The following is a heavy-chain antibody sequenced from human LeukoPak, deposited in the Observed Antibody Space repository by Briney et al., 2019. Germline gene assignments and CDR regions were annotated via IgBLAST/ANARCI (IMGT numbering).Heavy chain of an antibody. J-gene: IGHJ4*02. CDR1: GGSISSYY. CDR2: IYYSGST. Sequence: PSETLSLTCTVSGGSISSYYWSWIRQPPGKGLEWIWYIYYSGSTNYNPSLKSRVTISVDTSKNQFSLKLRSVTAADTAVYFCAREASRAGTYYFDYWGQGTLLTVSS. D-gene: IGHD3-10*01. CDR3: AREASRAGTYYFDY. V-gene: IGHV4-59*01.